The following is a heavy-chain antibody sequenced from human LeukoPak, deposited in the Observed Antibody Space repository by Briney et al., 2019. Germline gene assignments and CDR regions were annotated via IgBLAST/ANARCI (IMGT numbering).Heavy chain of an antibody. CDR1: GFTFDDYA. V-gene: IGHV3-43D*03. CDR2: ISWDGGST. D-gene: IGHD3-22*01. CDR3: ARDLGQYYDTSDNWFDP. Sequence: GGSLRLSCAASGFTFDDYAMHWVRQAPGKGLEWVSLISWDGGSTYYADSVKGRFTISRDNAKNTLNLQMSSLRAEDTAVYYCARDLGQYYDTSDNWFDPWGQGTLVTVSS. J-gene: IGHJ5*02.